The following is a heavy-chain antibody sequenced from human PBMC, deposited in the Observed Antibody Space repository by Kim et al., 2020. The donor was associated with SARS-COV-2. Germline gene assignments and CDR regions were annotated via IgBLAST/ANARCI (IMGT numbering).Heavy chain of an antibody. Sequence: TYYADSVKGRFTISRDNSKNTLYLQMNSLRAEDTAVYYCAELTTRGAFDIWGQGTMVTVSS. V-gene: IGHV3-23*01. J-gene: IGHJ3*02. CDR2: T. CDR3: AELTTRGAFDI. D-gene: IGHD3-22*01.